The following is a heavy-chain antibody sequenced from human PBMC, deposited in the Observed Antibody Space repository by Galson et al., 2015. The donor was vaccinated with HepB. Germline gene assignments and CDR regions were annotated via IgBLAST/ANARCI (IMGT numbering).Heavy chain of an antibody. J-gene: IGHJ4*02. CDR2: ISSNGGST. D-gene: IGHD3-10*01. CDR3: VNAGSYGSVPYDY. V-gene: IGHV3-64D*06. Sequence: SLRLSCAASGFTFSSYAMHWVRQAPGKGLEYVSAISSNGGSTYYADSVKGRFTISRDNSKNTLYLQMSSLRAEDTAVYYCVNAGSYGSVPYDYWGQGTLVTVSS. CDR1: GFTFSSYA.